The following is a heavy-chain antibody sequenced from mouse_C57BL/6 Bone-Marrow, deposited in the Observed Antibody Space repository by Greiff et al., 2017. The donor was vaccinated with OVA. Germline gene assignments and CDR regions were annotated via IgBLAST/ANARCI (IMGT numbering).Heavy chain of an antibody. CDR3: AKIYYDYGGDYYAMDY. J-gene: IGHJ4*01. CDR2: INPNYGTT. V-gene: IGHV1-39*01. CDR1: GYSFTDYY. Sequence: EVQLQQSGPELVKPGASVKISCKASGYSFTDYYMNWVKQSNGKSLEWIGLINPNYGTTSYNQKFKGKATLTVDQSSSTAYMQLNSLTSEDAEDNYCAKIYYDYGGDYYAMDYWGQGTSVTVSS. D-gene: IGHD2-4*01.